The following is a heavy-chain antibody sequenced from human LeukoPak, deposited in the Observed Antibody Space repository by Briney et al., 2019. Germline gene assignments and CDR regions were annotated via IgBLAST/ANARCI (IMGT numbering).Heavy chain of an antibody. J-gene: IGHJ5*02. V-gene: IGHV4-39*01. Sequence: SETLSLTCTVSGGSISSSSHSWGWIRQPPGKGLEWTGSIYYTGTTYYNPSLKSRVAISVDTSKNQFSLKLNSVTAADTAVYYCAQSLGSSNWIGNWFDPWGQGTLVTVSS. CDR2: IYYTGTT. D-gene: IGHD6-13*01. CDR1: GGSISSSSHS. CDR3: AQSLGSSNWIGNWFDP.